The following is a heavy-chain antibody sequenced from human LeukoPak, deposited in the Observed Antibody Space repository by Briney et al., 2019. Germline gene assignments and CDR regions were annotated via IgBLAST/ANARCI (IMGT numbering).Heavy chain of an antibody. CDR2: IKQDGSQK. Sequence: GGSLRLSCAASGFSFSRYWMSWVRQAPGKGLEWVAHIKQDGSQKYDVDSVKGRFTFSRDNAKNSLYLQMNSLRAEDTAVYYCARTSFYSFDYWAREPWSPSPQ. CDR1: GFSFSRYW. D-gene: IGHD2/OR15-2a*01. J-gene: IGHJ4*02. CDR3: ARTSFYSFDY. V-gene: IGHV3-7*01.